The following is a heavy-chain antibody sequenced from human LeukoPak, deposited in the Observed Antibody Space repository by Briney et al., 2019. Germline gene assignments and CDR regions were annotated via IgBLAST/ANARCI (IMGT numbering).Heavy chain of an antibody. CDR3: ARVVVAEATITYFDY. D-gene: IGHD5-12*01. J-gene: IGHJ4*02. CDR1: GYTFTSYG. Sequence: VSVKVSCKASGYTFTSYGISWVRQAPGQGLEWMGWISAYNGNTNYAQKLQGRVTMTTDTSTSTAYMELRSLRSDDTAVYYCARVVVAEATITYFDYWGQGTLVTVSS. V-gene: IGHV1-18*04. CDR2: ISAYNGNT.